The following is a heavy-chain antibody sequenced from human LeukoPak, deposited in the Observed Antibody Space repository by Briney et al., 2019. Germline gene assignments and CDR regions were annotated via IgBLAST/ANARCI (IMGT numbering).Heavy chain of an antibody. J-gene: IGHJ4*02. CDR1: GFTFSSYG. V-gene: IGHV3-30*18. CDR2: ISYDGSNK. CDR3: AKDRPPGVRANIAAAGTYFDY. D-gene: IGHD6-13*01. Sequence: PGGSLRLSCAASGFTFSSYGMHWVRQAPGKGREWVAVISYDGSNKYYADSVKGRFTISRDNSKNTLYLQMNSLRAEDTAVYYCAKDRPPGVRANIAAAGTYFDYWGQGTLVTVSS.